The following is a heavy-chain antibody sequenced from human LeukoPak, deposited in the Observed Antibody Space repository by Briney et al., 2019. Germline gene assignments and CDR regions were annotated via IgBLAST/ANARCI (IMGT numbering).Heavy chain of an antibody. Sequence: GGSLRLSCAASGFTFSTYAMSWVRQAPGKGLEWVSSISGSGGSTYYADSVKGRFTISRDDSKNTLYLQMDSLRAEDTAVYYCAKEVGATLYWGQGTLVTVSS. CDR2: ISGSGGST. CDR3: AKEVGATLY. D-gene: IGHD1-26*01. CDR1: GFTFSTYA. J-gene: IGHJ4*02. V-gene: IGHV3-23*01.